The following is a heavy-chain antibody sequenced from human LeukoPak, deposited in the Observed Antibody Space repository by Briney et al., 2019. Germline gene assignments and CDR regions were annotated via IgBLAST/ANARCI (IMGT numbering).Heavy chain of an antibody. Sequence: GGSLRLSWAASGFTFGSYAMSWVRQVPGKGLEWVSAISGSGGSTYYAGSVKGRFTISRDNSKNTLYVQMNSLRAEDTAVYYCAKARYCSGGSCYFDYWGQGTLVTVSS. D-gene: IGHD2-15*01. CDR2: ISGSGGST. CDR3: AKARYCSGGSCYFDY. J-gene: IGHJ4*02. CDR1: GFTFGSYA. V-gene: IGHV3-23*01.